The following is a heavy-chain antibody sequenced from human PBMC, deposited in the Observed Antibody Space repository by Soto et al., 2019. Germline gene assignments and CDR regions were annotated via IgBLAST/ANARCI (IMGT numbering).Heavy chain of an antibody. V-gene: IGHV4-31*03. CDR1: GGYISSGGNY. Sequence: QVQLQESGPGLVKPSQTLSLTCSVSGGYISSGGNYWSWIRQHPGKGLEWIGFIYYTGHTKYNAARKSRVNISEDMSQNQFSLTLTSVTAADTAVYYCAREDINESFFDSWGPGILVTVSS. CDR2: IYYTGHT. D-gene: IGHD2-8*01. J-gene: IGHJ4*02. CDR3: AREDINESFFDS.